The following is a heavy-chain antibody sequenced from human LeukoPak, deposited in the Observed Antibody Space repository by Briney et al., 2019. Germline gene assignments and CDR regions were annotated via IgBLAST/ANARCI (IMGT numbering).Heavy chain of an antibody. J-gene: IGHJ4*02. CDR1: GGSFGGYY. D-gene: IGHD2-15*01. CDR2: INHSGST. CDR3: ASVVVVAAGFDY. V-gene: IGHV4-34*01. Sequence: ASETLSLTCAVYGGSFGGYYWSWIRQPPGKGLEWIGEINHSGSTNYNPSLKSRVTISVDTSKNQFSLKLSSVTAADTAVYYCASVVVVAAGFDYWGQGTLVTVSS.